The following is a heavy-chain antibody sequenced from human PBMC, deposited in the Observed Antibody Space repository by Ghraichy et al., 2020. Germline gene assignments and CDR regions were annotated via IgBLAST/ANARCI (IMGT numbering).Heavy chain of an antibody. V-gene: IGHV4-39*01. CDR1: GGSISSSSYY. CDR2: IYYSGST. D-gene: IGHD3-22*01. Sequence: SETLSLTCTVSGGSISSSSYYWGWIRQPPGKGLEWIGSIYYSGSTYYNPSLKSRVTISVDTSKNQFSLKLSSVTAADTAVYYCARHQGPHVYYYDSSGYLGWGYWGQGTLVTVSS. J-gene: IGHJ4*02. CDR3: ARHQGPHVYYYDSSGYLGWGY.